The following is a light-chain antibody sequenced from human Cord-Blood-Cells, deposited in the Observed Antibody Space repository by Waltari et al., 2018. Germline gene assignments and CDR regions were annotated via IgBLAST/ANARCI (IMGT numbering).Light chain of an antibody. J-gene: IGLJ3*02. CDR1: SSDVGGYNY. CDR2: DVS. V-gene: IGLV2-11*01. CDR3: CSYAGSYTWV. Sequence: QSALTQPRSVSGSPGQSVTISCTGTSSDVGGYNYVSWYQQHPGKAPKLMIYDVSKRPSGGPDRLSGSKAGNTASLTISGLQAEDEADYYCCSYAGSYTWVFGGGTKLTVL.